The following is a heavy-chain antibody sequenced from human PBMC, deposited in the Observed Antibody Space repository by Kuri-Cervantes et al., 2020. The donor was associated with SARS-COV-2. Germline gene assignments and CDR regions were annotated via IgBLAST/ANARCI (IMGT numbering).Heavy chain of an antibody. CDR3: ARLLGDYGSSSYDVQHYLDY. J-gene: IGHJ4*02. Sequence: GESLKISCEVSGFTFSDYGMHWVRQAPANGLEWVAIISYDGSKRYYTDSVKGRFIISKDISKNTLYLEMNSLRVEDTAVYYCARLLGDYGSSSYDVQHYLDYWGQGTLVTVSS. V-gene: IGHV3-30-3*01. CDR1: GFTFSDYG. CDR2: ISYDGSKR. D-gene: IGHD4/OR15-4a*01.